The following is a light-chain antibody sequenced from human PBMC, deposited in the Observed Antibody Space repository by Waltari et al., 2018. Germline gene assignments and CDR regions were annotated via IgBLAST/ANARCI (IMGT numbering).Light chain of an antibody. Sequence: QSVLTQPPSASGSPGQRVTISCSGSTSNIGSNTVNWYQQVPGTAPKLLIYTNSRWPSGVPDRFSGSRSGTSGFLAISGLQSEDEADYYCAAWDDGLNGWVFGGRTRVSVL. J-gene: IGLJ3*02. CDR1: TSNIGSNT. CDR2: TNS. V-gene: IGLV1-44*01. CDR3: AAWDDGLNGWV.